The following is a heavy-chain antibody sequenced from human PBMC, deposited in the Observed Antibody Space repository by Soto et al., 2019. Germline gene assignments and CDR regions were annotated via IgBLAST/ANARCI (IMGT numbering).Heavy chain of an antibody. J-gene: IGHJ4*02. V-gene: IGHV3-23*01. CDR2: ISGSGGST. CDR3: AKDPYDFWSGYGY. CDR1: GFTFSSYA. Sequence: PGGSLRLSCAASGFTFSSYAMSWVRQAPGKGLEWVSAISGSGGSTYYADSVKGRFTIPRDNSKNTLYLQMNSLRAEDTAVYYCAKDPYDFWSGYGYWGQGTLVTVSS. D-gene: IGHD3-3*01.